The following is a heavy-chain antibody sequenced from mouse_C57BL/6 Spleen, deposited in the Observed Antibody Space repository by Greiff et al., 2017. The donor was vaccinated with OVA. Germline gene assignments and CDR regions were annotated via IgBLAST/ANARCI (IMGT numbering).Heavy chain of an antibody. D-gene: IGHD1-1*01. Sequence: EVQLVESGPGLVKPSQSLSLTCSVTGYSITSGYYWNWIRQFPGNKLEWMGYISYDGSNNYNPSLKNRISITRDTSKNQFFLKLNSVTTEDTATYYCVFYYGNWYCDVWGTGTTVTVSS. CDR1: GYSITSGYY. J-gene: IGHJ1*03. V-gene: IGHV3-6*01. CDR3: VFYYGNWYCDV. CDR2: ISYDGSN.